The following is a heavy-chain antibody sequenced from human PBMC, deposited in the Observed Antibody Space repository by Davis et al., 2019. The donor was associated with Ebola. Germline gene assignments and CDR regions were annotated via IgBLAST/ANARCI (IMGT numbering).Heavy chain of an antibody. CDR3: ARGPALRQRGVFDY. Sequence: MPSETLSLTCAAYGGSFSGYYWSWIRQPPGKGLEWIGEINHSGSTNYNPSLKSRVTISVDTSKNQFSLKLSSVTAADTAVYYCARGPALRQRGVFDYWGQGTLVTVSS. V-gene: IGHV4-34*01. CDR2: INHSGST. D-gene: IGHD3-16*01. CDR1: GGSFSGYY. J-gene: IGHJ4*02.